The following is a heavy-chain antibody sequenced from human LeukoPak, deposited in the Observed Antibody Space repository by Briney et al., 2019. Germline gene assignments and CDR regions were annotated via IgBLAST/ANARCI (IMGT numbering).Heavy chain of an antibody. CDR3: ARDGWGPAALDW. CDR2: ISYDGSNK. D-gene: IGHD2-2*01. Sequence: GRSLRLSCAASGFTFSSYAMHWVRQAPGKGLEWVAVISYDGSNKYYADSVKGRFTISRDNSKNTLYLQMNSLRAEDTAVYYCARDGWGPAALDWWGQGTLVTVSS. CDR1: GFTFSSYA. V-gene: IGHV3-30*04. J-gene: IGHJ4*02.